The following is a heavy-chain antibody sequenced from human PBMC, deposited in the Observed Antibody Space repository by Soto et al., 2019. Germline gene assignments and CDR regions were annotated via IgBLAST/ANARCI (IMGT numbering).Heavy chain of an antibody. CDR3: ARDRGVAGDY. J-gene: IGHJ4*02. V-gene: IGHV1-18*01. D-gene: IGHD6-19*01. CDR2: IIAYNGNT. Sequence: GASVKVSCKASGGTFSSYAIIWVRQAPGQGLEWMGWIIAYNGNTNYAQKLQGRVTMTTDTSTSTAYMELRSLRSDDTAVYYCARDRGVAGDYWGQGTLVTVS. CDR1: GGTFSSYA.